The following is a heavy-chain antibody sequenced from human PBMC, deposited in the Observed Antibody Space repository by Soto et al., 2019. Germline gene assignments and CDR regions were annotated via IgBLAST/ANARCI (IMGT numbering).Heavy chain of an antibody. D-gene: IGHD3-10*01. V-gene: IGHV3-23*01. CDR1: GFTFNTYP. J-gene: IGHJ6*02. CDR3: AKGVLSFHYGMEV. Sequence: VKLLQSGGGVVPPGGSLRLSCATSGFTFNTYPMTWVRQAPGKGLEWVSSISSTAGKTSSYADSVKGRFAISRDFSDNTVYLQMDNLRVDDTAVYFCAKGVLSFHYGMEVWGQGTTVTVSS. CDR2: ISSTAGKTS.